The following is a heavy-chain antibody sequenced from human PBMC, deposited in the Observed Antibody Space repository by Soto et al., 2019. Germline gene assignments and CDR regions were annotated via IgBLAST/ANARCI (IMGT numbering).Heavy chain of an antibody. CDR2: IKQDGSEK. J-gene: IGHJ6*02. CDR1: GFTFSSYW. V-gene: IGHV3-7*01. CDR3: ARDRYSYYDFWSGSLPYYYYGMDV. D-gene: IGHD3-3*01. Sequence: SGFTFSSYWMSWVRQAPGKGLEWVANIKQDGSEKYYVDSVKGRFTISRDNAKNSLYLQMNSLRAEDTAVYYCARDRYSYYDFWSGSLPYYYYGMDVWGQGTTVTVSS.